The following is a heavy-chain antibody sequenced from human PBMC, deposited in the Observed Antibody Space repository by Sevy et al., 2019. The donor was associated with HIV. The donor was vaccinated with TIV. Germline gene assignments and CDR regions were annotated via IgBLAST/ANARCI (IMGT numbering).Heavy chain of an antibody. D-gene: IGHD2-15*01. CDR1: GGSISPTTYY. V-gene: IGHV4-39*01. J-gene: IGHJ6*02. CDR3: SRQLSVSTEPYYYGMDV. Sequence: SETLSLTCTVSGGSISPTTYYWGWIRLPPGKGLEWIGAIYHSGNTYYSPSLESRVTISVDTSKNQFSLRLTSVTSADTAVYYCSRQLSVSTEPYYYGMDVWDQGTTVTVSS. CDR2: IYHSGNT.